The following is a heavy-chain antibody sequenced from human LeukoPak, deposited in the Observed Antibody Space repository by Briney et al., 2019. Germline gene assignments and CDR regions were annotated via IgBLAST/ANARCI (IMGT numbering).Heavy chain of an antibody. Sequence: SVKVSCKASGGTFSSYAISWVRQAPGQGLEWMGGIIPIFGTANYAQKFQGRVTITTDESRSTAYMELSSLRSEDTAVYYCARRPTTVTTNWFDPWGQGTLVTVSS. CDR3: ARRPTTVTTNWFDP. D-gene: IGHD4-17*01. CDR2: IIPIFGTA. J-gene: IGHJ5*02. V-gene: IGHV1-69*05. CDR1: GGTFSSYA.